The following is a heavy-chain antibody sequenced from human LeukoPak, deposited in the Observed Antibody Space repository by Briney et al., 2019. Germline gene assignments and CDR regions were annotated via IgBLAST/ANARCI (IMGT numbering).Heavy chain of an antibody. J-gene: IGHJ4*02. V-gene: IGHV3-48*01. CDR2: ISGSSSTI. CDR1: AFTFSTYT. CDR3: ARKYIYGFDY. D-gene: IGHD5-18*01. Sequence: GGSLRLSCAASAFTFSTYTMNWVRQAPGKGLDWVAYISGSSSTIYYADSVKGRFTISRDNAKNSLYLQMNSLRAEDTAVHYCARKYIYGFDYWGQGTLVTVSS.